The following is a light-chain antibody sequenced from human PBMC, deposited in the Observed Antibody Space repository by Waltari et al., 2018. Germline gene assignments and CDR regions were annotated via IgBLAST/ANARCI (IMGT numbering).Light chain of an antibody. CDR3: CSYACWYTMA. CDR1: SSDVGGYKY. CDR2: EVS. V-gene: IGLV2-11*01. J-gene: IGLJ2*01. Sequence: QSALTQPRSVSGSPGQSVTISCTVTSSDVGGYKYFSWHQQHPGKPPKLRIFEVSGALSGGPDRFSGAKSGNTASLAISGRQSEDEADYYGCSYACWYTMAVGGGTKLTVL.